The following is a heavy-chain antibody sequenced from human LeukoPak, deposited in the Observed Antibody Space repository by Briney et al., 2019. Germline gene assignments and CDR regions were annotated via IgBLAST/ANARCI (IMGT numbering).Heavy chain of an antibody. CDR1: GGSIKNY. Sequence: PSETLFLTCSVSGGSIKNYWSWIRQPPRKGMEWLGNMYFGGTTDYNSSLKSRLTISVDTFKNQLSLNLQSVTAADTATYYCARHRSDTGGKKGVNWFDPWGQGTLVTVSS. V-gene: IGHV4-59*01. CDR3: ARHRSDTGGKKGVNWFDP. D-gene: IGHD4-23*01. J-gene: IGHJ5*02. CDR2: MYFGGTT.